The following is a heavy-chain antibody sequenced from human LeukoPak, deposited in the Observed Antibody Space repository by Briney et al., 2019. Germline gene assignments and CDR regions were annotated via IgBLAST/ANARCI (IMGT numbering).Heavy chain of an antibody. D-gene: IGHD6-19*01. CDR3: GKTTTGYSSGQKPAWPVDY. V-gene: IGHV3-23*01. CDR2: IFGSGGSA. CDR1: GFTFGSYA. Sequence: GGSLRLSCEASGFTFGSYAMYWVRQAPGKGLEWVAGIFGSGGSAHYADSAKGQFTISRDNSKNTVYLQINSLRAEDTAVYYCGKTTTGYSSGQKPAWPVDYWGQGTLVTVSS. J-gene: IGHJ4*02.